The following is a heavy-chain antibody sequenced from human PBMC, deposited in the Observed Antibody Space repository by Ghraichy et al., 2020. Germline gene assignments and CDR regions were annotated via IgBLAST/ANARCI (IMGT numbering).Heavy chain of an antibody. D-gene: IGHD5-12*01. CDR1: GDSISSRTYY. Sequence: SETLSHTCAVSGDSISSRTYYWVWVRHPPGTRLEWIGGIYYSCSTSYNPSLKSLVSMSVVTSRNQFSLKLSSVTATDSAIFYCARRPRMTTVATKEWGQGARVIVSS. V-gene: IGHV4-39*01. J-gene: IGHJ4*02. CDR2: IYYSCST. CDR3: ARRPRMTTVATKE.